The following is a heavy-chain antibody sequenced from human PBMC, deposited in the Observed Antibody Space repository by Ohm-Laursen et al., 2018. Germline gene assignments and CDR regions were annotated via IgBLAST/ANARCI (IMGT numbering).Heavy chain of an antibody. V-gene: IGHV4-59*01. J-gene: IGHJ4*02. Sequence: GTLSLTCTVSGGSISSYYWSWIRQPPEKGLEWIGYIYYNGTTNYIPSLKSRVTISVDTSKNRFSLKLSSVTAADTAVYYCARGVYYRPVDYWGQGILVTVSS. CDR2: IYYNGTT. CDR1: GGSISSYY. CDR3: ARGVYYRPVDY. D-gene: IGHD3-22*01.